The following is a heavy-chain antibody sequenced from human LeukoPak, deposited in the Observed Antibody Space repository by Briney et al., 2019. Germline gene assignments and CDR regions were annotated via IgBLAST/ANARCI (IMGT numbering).Heavy chain of an antibody. D-gene: IGHD2-15*01. V-gene: IGHV1-58*01. CDR2: IVVGNDNT. CDR1: GFTFSTSA. J-gene: IGHJ3*02. Sequence: SVKVSCKASGFTFSTSAVQWARQARGQRLEWIGWIVVGNDNTNFAQNFQERVTITRDMSTSTAYMELSSLRPEDTAVYYCAAERRVYCGGGACYADAFDIWGHGTMVTVSS. CDR3: AAERRVYCGGGACYADAFDI.